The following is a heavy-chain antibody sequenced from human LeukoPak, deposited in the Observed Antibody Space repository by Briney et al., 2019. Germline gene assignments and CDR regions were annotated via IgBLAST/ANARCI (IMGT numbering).Heavy chain of an antibody. Sequence: ASVKVSCKASGYTFTSYDINWVRQATGQGVEWMGWMNPNSGNTGYAQKFQGRVTMTRNTSISTAYMELSSLRSEDTAVYYCARVRYYDSSGYYLHAVDYWGQGTLVTVSS. J-gene: IGHJ4*02. V-gene: IGHV1-8*01. CDR3: ARVRYYDSSGYYLHAVDY. D-gene: IGHD3-22*01. CDR1: GYTFTSYD. CDR2: MNPNSGNT.